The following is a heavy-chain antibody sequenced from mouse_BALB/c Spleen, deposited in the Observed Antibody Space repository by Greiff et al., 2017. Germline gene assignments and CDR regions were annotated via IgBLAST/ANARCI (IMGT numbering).Heavy chain of an antibody. D-gene: IGHD2-3*01. CDR3: ARSILGDAMDY. V-gene: IGHV2-9*02. J-gene: IGHJ4*01. Sequence: VKLVESGPGLVAPSQSLSITCTVSGFSLTSYGVHWVRQPPGKGLEWLGVIWAGGSTNYNSALMSRLSISKDNSKSQVFLKMNSLQTDDTAMYYCARSILGDAMDYWGQGTSVTVSS. CDR2: IWAGGST. CDR1: GFSLTSYG.